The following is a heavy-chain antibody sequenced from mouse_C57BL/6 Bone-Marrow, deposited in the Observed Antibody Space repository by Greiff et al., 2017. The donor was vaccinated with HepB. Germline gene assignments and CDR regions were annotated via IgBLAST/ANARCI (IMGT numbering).Heavy chain of an antibody. V-gene: IGHV1-26*01. J-gene: IGHJ2*01. CDR2: INPNNGGT. D-gene: IGHD1-1*01. CDR3: ARGTYYYGSSYYFDY. Sequence: EVQLQQSGPELVKPGASVKISCKASGYTFTDYYMNWVKQSHGKSLEWIGDINPNNGGTSYNQKFKGKATLTVDKSSSTAYMELRSLTSEDSAVYYCARGTYYYGSSYYFDYWGQGTTLTVSS. CDR1: GYTFTDYY.